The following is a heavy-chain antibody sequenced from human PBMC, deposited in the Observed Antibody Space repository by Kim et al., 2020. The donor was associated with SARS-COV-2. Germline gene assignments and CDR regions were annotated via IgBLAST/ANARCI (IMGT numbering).Heavy chain of an antibody. V-gene: IGHV4-34*01. CDR3: ARVLAAARPFDY. J-gene: IGHJ4*02. Sequence: NYTPSLKSRVTISVDTAKNQFSLKLSSVTAADTAVYYCARVLAAARPFDYWGQGTLVTVSS. D-gene: IGHD6-13*01.